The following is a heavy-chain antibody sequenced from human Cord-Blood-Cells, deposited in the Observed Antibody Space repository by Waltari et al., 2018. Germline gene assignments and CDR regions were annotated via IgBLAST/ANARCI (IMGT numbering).Heavy chain of an antibody. J-gene: IGHJ4*02. D-gene: IGHD7-27*01. CDR2: IKQDGSEK. CDR1: GFTFSSYW. V-gene: IGHV3-7*01. CDR3: ASGAPGPAGAPFDY. Sequence: EMQLVESGGGLVQPGGSLRLSCAASGFTFSSYWMSWVRQAPGKGLEWVANIKQDGSEKYYVDSVKGRFTISRDNAKNSLYLQMNSLRAEDTAVYYCASGAPGPAGAPFDYWGQGTLVTVSS.